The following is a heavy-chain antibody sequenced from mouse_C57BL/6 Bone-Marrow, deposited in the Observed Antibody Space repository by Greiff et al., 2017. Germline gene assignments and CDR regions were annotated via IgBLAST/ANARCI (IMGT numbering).Heavy chain of an antibody. D-gene: IGHD2-4*01. Sequence: VHLVESGPGLVQPSQSLSITCTVSGFSFTSYGVHWVRQSPGKGLEWLGVIWSGGSTDYNAAFISRLSISKDNSKSQVFFKMNSLQADDTARYYCARYDYEHYAMDDWGQGTSVTVAS. CDR2: IWSGGST. CDR1: GFSFTSYG. J-gene: IGHJ4*01. V-gene: IGHV2-2*01. CDR3: ARYDYEHYAMDD.